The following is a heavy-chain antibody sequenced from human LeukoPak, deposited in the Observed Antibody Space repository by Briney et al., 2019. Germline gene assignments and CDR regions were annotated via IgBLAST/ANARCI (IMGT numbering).Heavy chain of an antibody. Sequence: ASVKVSCKASGYTFTGYYMHWVRQAPGQGLEWMGWINPNSGGTNYAQKFQGRVTMTRDTSISTAYMELSRLRSDDTAVYYCARRFRRGIAVAGTGDYWGQGTLVTVSS. J-gene: IGHJ4*02. CDR2: INPNSGGT. D-gene: IGHD6-19*01. V-gene: IGHV1-2*02. CDR1: GYTFTGYY. CDR3: ARRFRRGIAVAGTGDY.